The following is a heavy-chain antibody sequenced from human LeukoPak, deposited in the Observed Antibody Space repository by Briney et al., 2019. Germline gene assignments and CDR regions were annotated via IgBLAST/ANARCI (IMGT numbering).Heavy chain of an antibody. D-gene: IGHD4-17*01. J-gene: IGHJ6*03. CDR2: INPNSGGT. Sequence: ASVKVSCKASVGTFSSYAISWVRQAPGQGLEGMGWINPNSGGTNYAQKFQGRVTMTRDTSISTAYMELSRLRSDDTAVYYCARDLTVTTFGNVYYYYYMDVWGKGTTVTVSS. V-gene: IGHV1-2*02. CDR3: ARDLTVTTFGNVYYYYYMDV. CDR1: VGTFSSYA.